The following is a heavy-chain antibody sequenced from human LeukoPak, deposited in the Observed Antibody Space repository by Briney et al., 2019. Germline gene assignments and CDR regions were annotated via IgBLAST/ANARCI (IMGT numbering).Heavy chain of an antibody. Sequence: SETLSLTCTVSGGSISSSSYYWGWIRQPPGKGLEWIGSIYYSGSTYYNPSLKSRVTISVDTSKNQFSQKLSSVTAADTAVYYCARDLGATTNYFDYWGQGTLVTVSS. CDR2: IYYSGST. D-gene: IGHD1-26*01. V-gene: IGHV4-39*07. CDR1: GGSISSSSYY. J-gene: IGHJ4*02. CDR3: ARDLGATTNYFDY.